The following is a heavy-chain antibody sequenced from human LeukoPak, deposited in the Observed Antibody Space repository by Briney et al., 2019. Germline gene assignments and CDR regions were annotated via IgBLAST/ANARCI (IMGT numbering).Heavy chain of an antibody. CDR2: INPNNGVT. J-gene: IGHJ5*02. CDR3: AREGDTAVDTNWFDP. D-gene: IGHD5-18*01. V-gene: IGHV1-2*02. Sequence: ASVKVSCKASGYSFTDYYIHWVRQAPGQGPEWMGWINPNNGVTKYAQKFQARVTMTRDTSISTAYMELSRLTPDDTAVYYCAREGDTAVDTNWFDPWGQGTLVAVSS. CDR1: GYSFTDYY.